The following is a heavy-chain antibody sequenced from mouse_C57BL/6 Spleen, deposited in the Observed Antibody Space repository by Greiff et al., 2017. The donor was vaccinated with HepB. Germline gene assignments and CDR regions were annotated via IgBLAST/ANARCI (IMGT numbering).Heavy chain of an antibody. J-gene: IGHJ2*01. CDR2: INPSTGGT. Sequence: VQLQQSGPELVKPGASVKISCKASGYSFTGYYMNWVKQSPEESLEWIGEINPSTGGTTYNQKFKAKATLTVDKSSSTAYMQLKSLTSEDSAVYYCASSLYYATDYWGQGTTLTVSS. CDR1: GYSFTGYY. V-gene: IGHV1-42*01. D-gene: IGHD1-1*01. CDR3: ASSLYYATDY.